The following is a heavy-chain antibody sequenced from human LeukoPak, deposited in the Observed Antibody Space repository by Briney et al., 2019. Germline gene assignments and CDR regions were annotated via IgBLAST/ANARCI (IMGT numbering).Heavy chain of an antibody. Sequence: AASVKVSCKASGGTFSSYAISWVRQAPGQGLEWMGGIIPIFGTANYAQEFQGRVTITTDESTSTAYMELSSLRSEDTAVYYCARDRSGSNRWFDPWGQGTLVTVSS. D-gene: IGHD2-15*01. V-gene: IGHV1-69*05. J-gene: IGHJ5*02. CDR2: IIPIFGTA. CDR3: ARDRSGSNRWFDP. CDR1: GGTFSSYA.